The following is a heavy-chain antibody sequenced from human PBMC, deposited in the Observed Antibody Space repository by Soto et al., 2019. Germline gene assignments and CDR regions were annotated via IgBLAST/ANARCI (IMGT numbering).Heavy chain of an antibody. CDR3: ARDDGYYDSSGPITVSDY. CDR2: ISSSSSYI. Sequence: GGSLRLSYAASGFNFSSHSIKWVRQPQKKGLECVSSISSSSSYIYDADSVKGRFTISRDNAKNSLYLQMNSLRAEDTAVYYCARDDGYYDSSGPITVSDYWGQGTLVTVSS. J-gene: IGHJ4*02. V-gene: IGHV3-21*01. D-gene: IGHD3-22*01. CDR1: GFNFSSHS.